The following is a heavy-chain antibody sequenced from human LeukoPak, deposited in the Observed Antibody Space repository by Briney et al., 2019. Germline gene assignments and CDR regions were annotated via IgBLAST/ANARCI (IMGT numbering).Heavy chain of an antibody. CDR3: ARGVVIWFGELPDFDY. Sequence: GGSLRLSCAASGFTFSSYGMHWVRQAPGKGLEWVAFIRYDGSNKYYADSVKGRFTISRDNSKNTLYLQMNSLRAEDTAVYYCARGVVIWFGELPDFDYWGQGTLVTVSS. V-gene: IGHV3-30*02. CDR2: IRYDGSNK. D-gene: IGHD3-10*01. CDR1: GFTFSSYG. J-gene: IGHJ4*02.